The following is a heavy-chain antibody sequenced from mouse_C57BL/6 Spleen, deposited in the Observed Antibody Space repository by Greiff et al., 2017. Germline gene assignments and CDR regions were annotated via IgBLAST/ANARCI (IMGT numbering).Heavy chain of an antibody. CDR1: GYTFTSYW. CDR3: ARGSGYDYAMDY. J-gene: IGHJ4*01. CDR2: IHPSDSDT. Sequence: QVQLQQPGAELVKPGASVKVSCKASGYTFTSYWMHWVKQRPGQGLEWIGRIHPSDSDTNYNQKFKGKATLTVDTSSSTAYMQLSSLRSEDAAVYYCARGSGYDYAMDYWGQGTSVTVSS. V-gene: IGHV1-74*01. D-gene: IGHD3-2*02.